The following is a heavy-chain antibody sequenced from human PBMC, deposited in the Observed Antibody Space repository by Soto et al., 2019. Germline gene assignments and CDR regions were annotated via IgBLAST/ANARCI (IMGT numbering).Heavy chain of an antibody. CDR2: MNPNSGNT. CDR1: GYTFTSYD. CDR3: ARAPATFSEYYYYYYYMDV. D-gene: IGHD5-12*01. V-gene: IGHV1-8*01. J-gene: IGHJ6*03. Sequence: GASVKVSCKASGYTFTSYDINWVRQATGQGLEWMGWMNPNSGNTGYAQKFQGRVTMTRNTSISTAYMELSSLRSEDTAVYYCARAPATFSEYYYYYYYMDVWGKGTTVTVSS.